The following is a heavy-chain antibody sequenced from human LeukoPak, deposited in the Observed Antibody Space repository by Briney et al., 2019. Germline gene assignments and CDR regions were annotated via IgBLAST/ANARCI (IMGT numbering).Heavy chain of an antibody. V-gene: IGHV5-51*01. CDR2: IYPGDSDT. J-gene: IGHJ6*03. D-gene: IGHD6-13*01. CDR1: GYSFTSYW. CDR3: ASQVAAAGTTPLGYYYYMDV. Sequence: GESLKISCKGSGYSFTSYWIGWVRQMPGKGLEWMGIIYPGDSDTRYSPSFQGQVTISADKSISTAHLQWSSLKASDTAMYYCASQVAAAGTTPLGYYYYMDVWGKGTTVTVSS.